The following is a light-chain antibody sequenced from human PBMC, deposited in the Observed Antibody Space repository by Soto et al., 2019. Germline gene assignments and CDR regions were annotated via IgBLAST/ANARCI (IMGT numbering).Light chain of an antibody. CDR1: SSDVGGYNY. V-gene: IGLV2-8*01. CDR3: SSYAGSNIPSD. J-gene: IGLJ2*01. Sequence: QSALTQPPSASGSPGQSVTISCTGTSSDVGGYNYVSWYQQHPGKAPKLMIYDVSKRPSGVPDRFSGSKSGNTASLTVSGLQAEDEADYSCSSYAGSNIPSDFGAGTKLTV. CDR2: DVS.